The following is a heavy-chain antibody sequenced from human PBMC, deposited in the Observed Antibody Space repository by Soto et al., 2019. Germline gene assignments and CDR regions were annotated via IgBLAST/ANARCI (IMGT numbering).Heavy chain of an antibody. V-gene: IGHV4-38-2*01. CDR3: ARARWYDAFDV. J-gene: IGHJ3*01. D-gene: IGHD2-15*01. Sequence: LSLTCAVSGFFISSGNYWGWIRKPPGKGLEWIGSIFHGGNTYYNPSLKSRVTISVDMSKNQFSLKLNSVTAADTAVYYCARARWYDAFDVWGQGTVVTVSS. CDR1: GFFISSGNY. CDR2: IFHGGNT.